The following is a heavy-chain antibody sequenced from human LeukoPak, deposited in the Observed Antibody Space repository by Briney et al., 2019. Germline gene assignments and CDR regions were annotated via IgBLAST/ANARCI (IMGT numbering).Heavy chain of an antibody. CDR1: GYTFTSYG. V-gene: IGHV1-18*01. CDR2: ISAYNGNT. Sequence: ASVTVSCKASGYTFTSYGISWVRQAPGQGLEWMGWISAYNGNTNYAQKLQGRVTMTTDTSTSTAYMELRSLRSDDTAVYYCARDKSSGYSAYYYYYYMDVWGKGTTVTVSS. CDR3: ARDKSSGYSAYYYYYYMDV. J-gene: IGHJ6*03. D-gene: IGHD3-22*01.